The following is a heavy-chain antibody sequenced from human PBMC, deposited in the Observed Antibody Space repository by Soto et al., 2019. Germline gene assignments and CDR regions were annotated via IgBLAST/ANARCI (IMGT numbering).Heavy chain of an antibody. D-gene: IGHD2-2*02. Sequence: VVSLLVSCSASGFTFIRHAMDWVRQAPVKGLEWVSGISPSGESTHYADSVKGRFTISRDNSKNTLYLQMNSLRAEDTAVYYCAKGVGPDAIPSWFDPCRQGSLVTVSS. CDR2: ISPSGEST. J-gene: IGHJ5*02. CDR3: AKGVGPDAIPSWFDP. CDR1: GFTFIRHA. V-gene: IGHV3-23*01.